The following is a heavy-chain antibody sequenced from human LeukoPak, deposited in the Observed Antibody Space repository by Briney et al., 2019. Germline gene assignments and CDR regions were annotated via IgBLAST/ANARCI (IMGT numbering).Heavy chain of an antibody. CDR2: ISPDDSDT. V-gene: IGHV5-51*01. D-gene: IGHD1-26*01. CDR3: ARVVVGSYWDFDQ. J-gene: IGHJ4*02. CDR1: GYDFSSYW. Sequence: GESLKISCKGSGYDFSSYWIGWVRQMPVKGLEWRGVISPDDSDTRDSPPFQSQATISADKSISTPYLQWSSLKASDTAMYYCARVVVGSYWDFDQWGQGTLVTVCS.